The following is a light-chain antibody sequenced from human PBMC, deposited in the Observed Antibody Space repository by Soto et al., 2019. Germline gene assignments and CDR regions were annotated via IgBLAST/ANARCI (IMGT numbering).Light chain of an antibody. CDR2: DVS. J-gene: IGLJ1*01. CDR1: SSDVGGYNY. V-gene: IGLV2-14*03. CDR3: SSYTTSNTRQIV. Sequence: QSVLTQPASVSGSPGQSITISWTGTSSDVGGYNYVSWYQHHPGKAPKLIIYDVSNRPSGVSIRFSGSKSDNTASLTISGLQPEDEADYHCSSYTTSNTRQIVFGTGTKVTVL.